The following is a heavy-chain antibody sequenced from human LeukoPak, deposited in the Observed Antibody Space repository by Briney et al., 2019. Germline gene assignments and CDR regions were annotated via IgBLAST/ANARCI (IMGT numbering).Heavy chain of an antibody. V-gene: IGHV3-23*01. D-gene: IGHD2-15*01. J-gene: IGHJ4*02. CDR2: LSRGGSTT. CDR1: GFAFNMFA. CDR3: ARQQRIRHCSEGVCTEGYYFDY. Sequence: GGSLRLSCAGTGFAFNMFAIDWVRQAPGQGLEWVSGLSRGGSTTNYADSVKGRFTISRDKPQNSVFLQLNSLRPEDTAVYYCARQQRIRHCSEGVCTEGYYFDYWGQGTLVTVSS.